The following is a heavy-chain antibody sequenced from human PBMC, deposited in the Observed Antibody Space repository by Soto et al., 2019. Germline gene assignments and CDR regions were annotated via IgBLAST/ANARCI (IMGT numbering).Heavy chain of an antibody. J-gene: IGHJ4*02. CDR3: ARDIPDSSGLDY. CDR1: GYTFTGYY. D-gene: IGHD3-22*01. Sequence: ASVKVSCKASGYTFTGYYMHWVRQAPGQGLEWMGWINPNSGGTNYAQKFQGRVTMTRDTSISTAYMELSSLRSEDTAVYYCARDIPDSSGLDYWGQGTLVTVSS. CDR2: INPNSGGT. V-gene: IGHV1-2*02.